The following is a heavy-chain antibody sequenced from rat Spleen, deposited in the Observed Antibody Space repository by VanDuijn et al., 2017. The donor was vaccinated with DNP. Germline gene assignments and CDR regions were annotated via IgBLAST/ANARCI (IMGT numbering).Heavy chain of an antibody. Sequence: QVQLEESGPGLMQPSETLSLTCTVSGFSLTNIGVGWVRQPLGKGLVWMGTIWTSGSVNYNSTIQSRLSISRDTSKSQVFLKMNSLQTDDTGTYYCTRDAYSGYSYAMDAWGQGTSVTVSS. CDR1: GFSLTNIG. J-gene: IGHJ4*01. V-gene: IGHV2-72*01. CDR3: TRDAYSGYSYAMDA. D-gene: IGHD1-6*01. CDR2: IWTSGSV.